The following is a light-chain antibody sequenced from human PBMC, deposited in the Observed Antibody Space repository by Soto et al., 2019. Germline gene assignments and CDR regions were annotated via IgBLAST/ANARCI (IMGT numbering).Light chain of an antibody. V-gene: IGKV3-11*01. Sequence: EIVLTQSPATLSLSPGERATLSCRASQSVSSYLAWYQQKPGQAPRLLIYDASNRATGIPARFSGSGSGTDFTLTISSLEPEDFEVYYCQQRSDWPLTFGGGTRWIS. CDR1: QSVSSY. CDR3: QQRSDWPLT. CDR2: DAS. J-gene: IGKJ4*01.